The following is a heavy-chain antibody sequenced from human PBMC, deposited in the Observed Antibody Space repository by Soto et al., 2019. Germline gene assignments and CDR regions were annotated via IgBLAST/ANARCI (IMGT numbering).Heavy chain of an antibody. D-gene: IGHD6-19*01. CDR3: ASRGIAVAADDY. CDR1: GYTFTSYA. Sequence: ASVKVSCKASGYTFTSYAMHWVRQAPGQRLEWMGWVNAGNGNTKYSQKFQGRVTITRDTSASTAYMELSSLRSEDTAVYYCASRGIAVAADDYLGKETLVTVSS. CDR2: VNAGNGNT. V-gene: IGHV1-3*01. J-gene: IGHJ4*02.